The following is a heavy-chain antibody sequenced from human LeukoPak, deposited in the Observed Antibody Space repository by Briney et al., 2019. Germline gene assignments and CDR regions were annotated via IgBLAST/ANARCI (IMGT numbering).Heavy chain of an antibody. CDR3: ARSGVGSGWYGFLSFDY. D-gene: IGHD6-19*01. CDR2: IYYSGST. J-gene: IGHJ4*02. V-gene: IGHV4-59*01. Sequence: SETLSLTCTVSGGSISSYYWSWIRQPPGKGLEWIGYIYYSGSTNYNPSLKSRVTISVDTSKNQFSLKLSSVTAADTAVYYCARSGVGSGWYGFLSFDYWGQGTLVTVSS. CDR1: GGSISSYY.